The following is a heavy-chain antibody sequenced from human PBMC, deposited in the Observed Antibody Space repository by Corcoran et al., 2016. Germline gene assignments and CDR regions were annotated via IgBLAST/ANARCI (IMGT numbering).Heavy chain of an antibody. V-gene: IGHV3-15*07. Sequence: EAQLVESGGGLVKPGGSLRLSCAASGLNFNDAWMNWLRQAPGKGLEWVARIKAKTHGGTTDYAAPVKGRFTISRDDSKRTLFLQMRSLQTEDTGVYYCATEFRGSMDVWGQGTTGTVSS. CDR2: IKAKTHGGTT. D-gene: IGHD3-10*01. CDR1: GLNFNDAW. CDR3: ATEFRGSMDV. J-gene: IGHJ6*02.